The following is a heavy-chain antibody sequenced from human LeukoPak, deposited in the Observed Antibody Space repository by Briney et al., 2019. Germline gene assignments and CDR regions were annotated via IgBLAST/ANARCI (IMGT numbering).Heavy chain of an antibody. Sequence: GGSLRLSCTGSGFAFSNYWMSWVRQAPGKGLEWVANIKYDGSEKYYVDSVKGRLTTSRDNAKNSLYLQMNSLRAEDTAVYYCAREPVRKRWFDSWGQGTLVTVSS. CDR2: IKYDGSEK. V-gene: IGHV3-7*03. CDR1: GFAFSNYW. D-gene: IGHD3-10*01. J-gene: IGHJ5*01. CDR3: AREPVRKRWFDS.